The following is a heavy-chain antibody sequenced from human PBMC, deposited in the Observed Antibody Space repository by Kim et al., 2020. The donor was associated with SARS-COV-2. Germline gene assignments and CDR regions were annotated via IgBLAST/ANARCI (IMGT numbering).Heavy chain of an antibody. CDR2: IIPIFGTA. D-gene: IGHD3-10*01. CDR3: ARRVLTLGTLWFGPYNDYGMDV. CDR1: GGTFSSYA. V-gene: IGHV1-69*06. Sequence: SVKVSCKASGGTFSSYAISWVRQAPGQGLEWMGGIIPIFGTANYAQKFQGRVTITADKSTSTAYMELSSLRSEDTAVYYCARRVLTLGTLWFGPYNDYGMDVWGQGTTVTVSS. J-gene: IGHJ6*02.